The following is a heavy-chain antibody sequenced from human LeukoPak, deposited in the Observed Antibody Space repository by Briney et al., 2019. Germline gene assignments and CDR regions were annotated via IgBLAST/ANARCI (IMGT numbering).Heavy chain of an antibody. V-gene: IGHV3-21*04. CDR3: AKDLGSGWTEGAFDI. D-gene: IGHD6-19*01. CDR1: GFTFSSYG. CDR2: ISSSSSYI. Sequence: GGSLRLSCAASGFTFSSYGMHWVRQAPGKGLEWVSSISSSSSYIYYADSVKGRFTISRDNAKNSLYLQMNSLRAEDTAVYYCAKDLGSGWTEGAFDIWGQGTMVTVSS. J-gene: IGHJ3*02.